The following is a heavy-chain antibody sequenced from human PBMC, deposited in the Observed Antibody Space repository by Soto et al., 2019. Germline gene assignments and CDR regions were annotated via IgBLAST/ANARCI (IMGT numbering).Heavy chain of an antibody. Sequence: GESLKISCKGSGYSFTSYWIGWVRQMPGKGLEWMGIIYPGDSDTRYSPSFQGQVTISADKSISTAYLQWSSLKASDTAMYYCSQGGGCTNCLCYYYGMDVCGQRTTVTVSS. J-gene: IGHJ6*02. CDR3: SQGGGCTNCLCYYYGMDV. V-gene: IGHV5-51*01. CDR2: IYPGDSDT. CDR1: GYSFTSYW. D-gene: IGHD2-8*01.